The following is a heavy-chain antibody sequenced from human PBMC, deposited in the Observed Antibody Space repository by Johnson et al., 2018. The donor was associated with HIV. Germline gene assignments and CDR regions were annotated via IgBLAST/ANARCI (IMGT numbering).Heavy chain of an antibody. CDR2: ISGSGGRT. V-gene: IGHV3-23*04. D-gene: IGHD6-13*01. CDR3: AKDQWSSSWTNDAFDI. J-gene: IGHJ3*02. CDR1: GFTFRNYA. Sequence: VQLVESGGDLVQPGGSLRLSCAASGFTFRNYAMSWVRQAPGKGLEWVSAISGSGGRTNYADSVKGRFTISRDNSKNTLYLQMNSLRAEDTAVYYCAKDQWSSSWTNDAFDIWGQGTMVTVSS.